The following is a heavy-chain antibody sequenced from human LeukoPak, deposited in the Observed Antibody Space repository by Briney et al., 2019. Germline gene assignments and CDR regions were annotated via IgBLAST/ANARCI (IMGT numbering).Heavy chain of an antibody. CDR2: IYYSAYT. CDR1: GGSISSHY. D-gene: IGHD3-16*02. J-gene: IGHJ4*02. V-gene: IGHV4-59*11. Sequence: PSETLSLTCTVSGGSISSHYWSWIRQSPGKGLEWLGYIYYSAYTDYNPSLGGRVTISVDTSKKQFSLTLTSVTAADTAVYYCAKSFCDSDALVKPYAFDYWGQGTLVTVSS. CDR3: AKSFCDSDALVKPYAFDY.